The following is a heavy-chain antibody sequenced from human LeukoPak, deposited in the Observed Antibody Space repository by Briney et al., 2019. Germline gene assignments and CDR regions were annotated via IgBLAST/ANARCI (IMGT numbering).Heavy chain of an antibody. CDR3: ARTNPQLWYGSYYYYMDV. CDR2: TSHSGST. CDR1: GGSLSGYY. D-gene: IGHD1-1*01. Sequence: SETLSLTCAVYGGSLSGYYWSWIRQPPGKGLEWIWETSHSGSTDYDPSFKSRVTMSVDTSKNQFSLKLRSVTAADTAVYFCARTNPQLWYGSYYYYMDVWGRGTTVIVSS. V-gene: IGHV4-34*01. J-gene: IGHJ6*03.